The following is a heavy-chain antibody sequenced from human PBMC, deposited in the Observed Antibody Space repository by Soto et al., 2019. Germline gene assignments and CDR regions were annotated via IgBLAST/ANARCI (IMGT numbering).Heavy chain of an antibody. CDR3: AGRDGYNHDY. D-gene: IGHD5-12*01. Sequence: QLQLQESGPGLVKPSETLSLTCTVSGGSISSSSYYWGWIRQPPGKGLEWIGNIYYSGSTYYNPSLKSRITISVDTSKSQFSLRLSSVTAADTAVYYCAGRDGYNHDYWGQGTLVTVS. V-gene: IGHV4-39*01. CDR1: GGSISSSSYY. J-gene: IGHJ4*02. CDR2: IYYSGST.